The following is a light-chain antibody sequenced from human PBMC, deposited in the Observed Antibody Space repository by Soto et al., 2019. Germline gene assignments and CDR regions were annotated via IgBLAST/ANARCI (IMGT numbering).Light chain of an antibody. CDR1: QSISSW. V-gene: IGKV1-5*03. J-gene: IGKJ1*01. CDR2: KAS. Sequence: DIQMTQSPSTLSASVGDRVTITCRASQSISSWLAWYQQKPGTAPKLLIYKASPIQSGVPSRFSGSGSGTEFTLTISSLQPDDFATYYCQQYSDNWTFGQGTKVEIK. CDR3: QQYSDNWT.